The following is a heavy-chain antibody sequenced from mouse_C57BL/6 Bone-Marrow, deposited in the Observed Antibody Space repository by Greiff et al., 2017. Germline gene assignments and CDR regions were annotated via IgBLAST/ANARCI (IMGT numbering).Heavy chain of an antibody. CDR2: ISSGGSYT. D-gene: IGHD1-1*02. V-gene: IGHV5-6*01. Sequence: EVQLVESGGDLVKPGGSLKLSCAASGFAFSSSGMSWVRQTPDKRLEWVATISSGGSYTYYPDSVKGRFTISRDNAQNTLSLQMSSSKSRDTAMFDVSRSATGVVAMDYWGQGTSVTVSS. CDR3: SRSATGVVAMDY. J-gene: IGHJ4*01. CDR1: GFAFSSSG.